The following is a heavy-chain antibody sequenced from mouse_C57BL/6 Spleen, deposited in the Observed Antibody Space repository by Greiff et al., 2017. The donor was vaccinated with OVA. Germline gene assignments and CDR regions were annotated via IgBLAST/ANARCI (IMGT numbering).Heavy chain of an antibody. J-gene: IGHJ2*01. CDR2: IDPNSGGT. V-gene: IGHV1-72*01. D-gene: IGHD2-4*01. CDR3: ASNYDYDALDY. Sequence: QVQLKQPGAELVKPGASVKLSCKASGYTFTSYWMHWVKQRPGRGLEWIGRIDPNSGGTKYNEKFKSKATLTVDKPSSTAYMQLSSLTSEDSAVYYCASNYDYDALDYWGQGTTLTVSS. CDR1: GYTFTSYW.